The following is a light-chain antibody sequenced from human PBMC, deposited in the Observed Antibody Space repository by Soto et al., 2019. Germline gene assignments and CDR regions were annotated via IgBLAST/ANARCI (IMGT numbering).Light chain of an antibody. Sequence: DIQMTQSPSTLSASVGDRVTITCRASQSISSWLAWYQQKPGKAPKLLIYDASSLESGVPSRFSGSGSGTEITLTISSLQPDDFATYYCQQYNRYPYTFGQGTKLEIK. CDR3: QQYNRYPYT. V-gene: IGKV1-5*01. J-gene: IGKJ2*01. CDR2: DAS. CDR1: QSISSW.